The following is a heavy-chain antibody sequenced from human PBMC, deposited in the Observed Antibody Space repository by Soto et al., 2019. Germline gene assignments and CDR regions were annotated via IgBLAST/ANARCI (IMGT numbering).Heavy chain of an antibody. J-gene: IGHJ6*02. Sequence: PSQTLSLTCAISGDSVSSNSAAWHWIRQSPSRGLEWLGRTYYRSKWYNDYAVSVKSRITINPDTSKNQFSLQLNSVTPEDTAVYYCARDLGSGVIAAAGTRRDYYYYGMDVWGQGTTVTVSS. CDR3: ARDLGSGVIAAAGTRRDYYYYGMDV. CDR2: TYYRSKWYN. V-gene: IGHV6-1*01. CDR1: GDSVSSNSAA. D-gene: IGHD6-13*01.